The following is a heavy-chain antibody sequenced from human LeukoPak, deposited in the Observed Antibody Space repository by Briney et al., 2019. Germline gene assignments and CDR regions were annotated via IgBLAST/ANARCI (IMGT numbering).Heavy chain of an antibody. CDR2: RRNKANSYTT. D-gene: IGHD1-26*01. V-gene: IGHV3-72*01. CDR3: ASSPAGRYTFEY. Sequence: GGSLRLSCAASGFTFSDRYMDGVRQAPGKGLEGVGRRRNKANSYTTEYAASVKGRFTVSRDDSNNSLYLQMNSLKTEDTAVYYCASSPAGRYTFEYWGQGTLVTVSS. J-gene: IGHJ4*02. CDR1: GFTFSDRY.